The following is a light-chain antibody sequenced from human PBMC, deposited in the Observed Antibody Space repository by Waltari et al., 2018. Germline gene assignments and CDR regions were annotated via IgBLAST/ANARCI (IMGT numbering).Light chain of an antibody. CDR1: ESISSY. CDR2: AAS. CDR3: QQSYRQTRT. Sequence: DIQMTQSPSSLSASVGDRVTITCRASESISSYLSWYQQKPGRAPQLLIYAASSLESGVPSRFRCSGSGRQFTLIISSLQPEDFATYSCQQSYRQTRTFGQGTKVEI. J-gene: IGKJ1*01. V-gene: IGKV1-39*01.